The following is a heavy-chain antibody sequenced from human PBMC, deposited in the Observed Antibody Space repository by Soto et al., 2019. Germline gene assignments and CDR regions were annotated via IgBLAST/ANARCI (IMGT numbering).Heavy chain of an antibody. CDR2: INPSGGST. Sequence: ASVKVSCKASGYTFTSYYMHWVRQAPGQGLEWMGIINPSGGSTSYAQKFQGRVTMTRDTSTSTVYMELSSLRSEDTAVYYCAIDILTGYYRNYWGQGTLVTVSS. CDR1: GYTFTSYY. D-gene: IGHD3-9*01. CDR3: AIDILTGYYRNY. V-gene: IGHV1-46*03. J-gene: IGHJ4*02.